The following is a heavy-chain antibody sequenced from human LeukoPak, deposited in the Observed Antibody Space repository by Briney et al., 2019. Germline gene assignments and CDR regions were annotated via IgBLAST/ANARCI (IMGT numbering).Heavy chain of an antibody. CDR2: INHSGST. Sequence: SETLSLTCAVYGGSFSGYYWSWIRQPPGKGLEWIGEINHSGSTNYNPSLKSRVTISVDTSKNQFSLKLSSVTAADTAVYYCARQVVRGFDYWGQGTLVTVSS. CDR3: ARQVVRGFDY. D-gene: IGHD3-10*01. J-gene: IGHJ4*02. CDR1: GGSFSGYY. V-gene: IGHV4-34*01.